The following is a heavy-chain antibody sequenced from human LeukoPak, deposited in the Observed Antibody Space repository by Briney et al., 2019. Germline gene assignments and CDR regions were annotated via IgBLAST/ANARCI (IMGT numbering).Heavy chain of an antibody. D-gene: IGHD6-13*01. CDR2: IESDGAST. CDR1: GFTFTTSW. J-gene: IGHJ3*01. V-gene: IGHV3-74*01. CDR3: ARDQYSSSWYRGAFDV. Sequence: GGSLRLSCAASGFTFTTSWMHWFRHAPGKGLVWVSRIESDGASTTYADSVKGRFTISRDNAKNTLYLQMNSLRAEDTAVYYCARDQYSSSWYRGAFDVWGQGTMVSVSS.